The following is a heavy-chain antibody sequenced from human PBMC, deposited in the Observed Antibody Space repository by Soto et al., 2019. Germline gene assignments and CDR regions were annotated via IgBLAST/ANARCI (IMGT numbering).Heavy chain of an antibody. J-gene: IGHJ4*02. CDR3: AKGRAITVAGVITPSDS. CDR1: GFNFSNYA. V-gene: IGHV3-23*01. Sequence: EVQLLESGGDFKQPGGSLRLSCEGSGFNFSNYALNWVRQAPGKRLEWVSVISGNSGTTYYAASVKGRFTISRDNSTTTLYPQLPSLRAYDPAVYSCAKGRAITVAGVITPSDSWGQGTRVTVSS. D-gene: IGHD3-3*01. CDR2: ISGNSGTT.